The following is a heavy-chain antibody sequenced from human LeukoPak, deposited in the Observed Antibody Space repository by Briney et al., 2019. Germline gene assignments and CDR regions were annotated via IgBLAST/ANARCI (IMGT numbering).Heavy chain of an antibody. Sequence: PSETLSLTCTVSGGSISSSSYYWGWIRQPPGGGLEWLGSIYHSGSTYYNPSLKSRVNISFDTSKNQFSLKLSSVTAADTAVYYCARGIAVAGRGRYFDLWGRGTLVTVSS. CDR2: IYHSGST. V-gene: IGHV4-39*01. J-gene: IGHJ2*01. D-gene: IGHD6-19*01. CDR1: GGSISSSSYY. CDR3: ARGIAVAGRGRYFDL.